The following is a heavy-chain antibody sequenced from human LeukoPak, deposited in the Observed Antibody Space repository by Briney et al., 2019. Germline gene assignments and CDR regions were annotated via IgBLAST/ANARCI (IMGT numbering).Heavy chain of an antibody. V-gene: IGHV1-2*02. Sequence: GASVKVSCKACGYTFTSYDINWVRQAPGQGLEWMGWINPNSGGTNYAQKFQGRVTMTRDTSISTAYMELSRLRSDDTAVYYCAREGGLYCSSTSCYRYYFDYWGQGTLVTVSS. CDR3: AREGGLYCSSTSCYRYYFDY. CDR1: GYTFTSYD. J-gene: IGHJ4*02. CDR2: INPNSGGT. D-gene: IGHD2-2*02.